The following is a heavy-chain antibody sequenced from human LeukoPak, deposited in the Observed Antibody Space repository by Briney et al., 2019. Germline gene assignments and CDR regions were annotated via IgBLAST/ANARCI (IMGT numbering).Heavy chain of an antibody. Sequence: GGTLRLSCAASGFTFSSYGMSWVRQAPGKGLEWVSAISGSGGSTYYADSVKGRFTISRDNSKNTLYLQMNSLRAEDTAVYYCARCDHFEVAARRDWYFALWGRGTLVTVSS. CDR2: ISGSGGST. CDR3: ARCDHFEVAARRDWYFAL. D-gene: IGHD2-15*01. CDR1: GFTFSSYG. J-gene: IGHJ2*01. V-gene: IGHV3-23*01.